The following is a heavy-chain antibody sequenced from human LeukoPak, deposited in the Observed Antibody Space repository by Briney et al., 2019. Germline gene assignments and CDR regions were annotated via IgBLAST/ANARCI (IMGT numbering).Heavy chain of an antibody. Sequence: GGSLRLSCVASGFTFSSHYMSWIRQAPGKGLEWVANMNQDGSERYYVDSVKGRFTISRDNAKNSLYLQMNSLRAEDTAVYYCAELGITMIGGVWGKGTTVTISS. J-gene: IGHJ6*04. V-gene: IGHV3-7*01. CDR3: AELGITMIGGV. D-gene: IGHD3-10*02. CDR2: MNQDGSER. CDR1: GFTFSSHY.